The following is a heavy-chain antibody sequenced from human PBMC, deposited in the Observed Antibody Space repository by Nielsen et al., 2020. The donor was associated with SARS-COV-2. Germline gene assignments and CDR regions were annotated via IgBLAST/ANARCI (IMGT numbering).Heavy chain of an antibody. CDR2: IYYSGST. D-gene: IGHD2-2*01. CDR1: GGSISSGGYY. CDR3: ARATPYATSWPIDY. J-gene: IGHJ4*02. V-gene: IGHV4-31*03. Sequence: SETLSLTCTVSGGSISSGGYYWSWIRQHPGKGLEWIGYIYYSGSTNYNPSLKSRVTISVDTSKNQFSLKLGSVTAADTAVYYCARATPYATSWPIDYWGQGTLVTVSS.